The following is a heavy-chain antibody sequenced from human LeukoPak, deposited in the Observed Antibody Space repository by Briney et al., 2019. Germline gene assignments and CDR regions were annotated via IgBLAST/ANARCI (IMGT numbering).Heavy chain of an antibody. V-gene: IGHV3-66*01. CDR2: IYSGGST. CDR3: ARELTYYFDY. Sequence: PGGSLRLSCAASGFTFSSYAMSWVRQAPGKGLEWVSVIYSGGSTYYADSVKGRFTISRDNSKNTLYLQMNSLRAEDTAVYYCARELTYYFDYWGQGTLVTVSS. J-gene: IGHJ4*02. D-gene: IGHD4/OR15-4a*01. CDR1: GFTFSSYA.